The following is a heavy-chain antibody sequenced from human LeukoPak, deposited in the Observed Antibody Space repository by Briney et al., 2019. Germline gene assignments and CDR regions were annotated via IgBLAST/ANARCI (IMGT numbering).Heavy chain of an antibody. CDR3: AAPWGYYDTSGYFDAFDV. D-gene: IGHD3-22*01. V-gene: IGHV1-3*01. CDR2: INAGNGNT. CDR1: GYTFTSYA. J-gene: IGHJ3*01. Sequence: ASVKVSCKASGYTFTSYAMHWVRQAPGQRLEWMGWINAGNGNTKYSQKFQGRVTMTEDTSTETAYMELSSLRSEDTAVYYCAAPWGYYDTSGYFDAFDVWGQGTMVTVSS.